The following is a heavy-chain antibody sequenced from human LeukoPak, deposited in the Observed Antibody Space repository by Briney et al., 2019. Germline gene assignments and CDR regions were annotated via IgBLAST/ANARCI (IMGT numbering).Heavy chain of an antibody. D-gene: IGHD3-16*01. CDR3: ARTIMGEYYFDY. V-gene: IGHV4-39*01. Sequence: PSETLSLTCTVSGGSISSSSYYWGWIRQPPGKGLEWIGSIYYSGSTYCNPSLKSRVTISVDTSKNQFSLKLSSVTAADTAVYYCARTIMGEYYFDYWGQGTLVTVSS. CDR2: IYYSGST. CDR1: GGSISSSSYY. J-gene: IGHJ4*02.